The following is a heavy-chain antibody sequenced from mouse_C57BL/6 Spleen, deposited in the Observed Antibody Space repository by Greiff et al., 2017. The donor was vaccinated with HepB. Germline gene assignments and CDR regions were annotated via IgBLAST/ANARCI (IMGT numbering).Heavy chain of an antibody. V-gene: IGHV1-26*01. D-gene: IGHD2-3*01. CDR1: GYTFTDYY. J-gene: IGHJ2*01. Sequence: EVQLQQSGPELVKPGASVKISCKASGYTFTDYYMNWVKQSHGKSLEWIGDINPNNGGTSYNQKFKGKATLTVDKSSSTAYMELRSLTSEDSAVYYCARGGLLQYYFDYWGQGTTLTVSS. CDR3: ARGGLLQYYFDY. CDR2: INPNNGGT.